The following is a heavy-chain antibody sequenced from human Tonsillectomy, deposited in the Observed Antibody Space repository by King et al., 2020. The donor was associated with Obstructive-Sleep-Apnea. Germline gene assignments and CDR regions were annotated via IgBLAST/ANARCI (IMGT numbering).Heavy chain of an antibody. CDR3: GGYNWFDP. CDR1: GFTFSNYG. CDR2: ISYDGSDK. V-gene: IGHV3-30*03. J-gene: IGHJ5*02. Sequence: VQLVESGGCVVQPGRSLRLSCAASGFTFSNYGMHWVLQAPGVGLEWFAIISYDGSDKYYADSLKGRFTISRDNSKSTLYLQMNSLRPEDTAVYYCGGYNWFDPWGQGTLVTVSS. D-gene: IGHD6-13*01.